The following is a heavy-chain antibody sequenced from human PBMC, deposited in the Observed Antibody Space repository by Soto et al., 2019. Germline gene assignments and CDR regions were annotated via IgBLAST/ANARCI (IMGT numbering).Heavy chain of an antibody. V-gene: IGHV4-34*01. D-gene: IGHD5-18*01. J-gene: IGHJ5*02. CDR1: GGSFSWYY. CDR2: INHSGST. Sequence: SATRSRTCAVYGGSFSWYYWSWIRQPPGKGLEWIGEINHSGSTNYNPSLKSRVTISVDTSKNQFSLKLSSVTAADTAVYYCARAPGGYHSNWFDPWGQGTLVTVSS. CDR3: ARAPGGYHSNWFDP.